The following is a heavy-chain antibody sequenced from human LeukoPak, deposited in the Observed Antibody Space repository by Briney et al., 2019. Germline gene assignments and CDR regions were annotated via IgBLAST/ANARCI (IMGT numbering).Heavy chain of an antibody. J-gene: IGHJ4*02. CDR2: IYYTGST. CDR1: GGSIDSYY. CDR3: ARVYQSAEYYFDY. V-gene: IGHV4-59*01. D-gene: IGHD2-2*01. Sequence: SETLSLTCTVSGGSIDSYYWSWIRQPPGKGLEWIGYIYYTGSTEYHPSLKSRVTISLDTSRNQFSLKLTSVTAADTAVYYCARVYQSAEYYFDYWGQGNLVSVSS.